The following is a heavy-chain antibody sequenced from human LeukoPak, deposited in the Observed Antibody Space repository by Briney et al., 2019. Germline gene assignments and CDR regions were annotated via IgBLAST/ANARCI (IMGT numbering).Heavy chain of an antibody. J-gene: IGHJ6*03. CDR1: GGSISSNS. CDR3: ARDPDWNDPYYYMDV. CDR2: IYDSGST. V-gene: IGHV4-59*12. Sequence: PSETLSLTCTVSGGSISSNSWSWIRQPPGKGLEWIGYIYDSGSTNYNPSLKSRVTVSVDTSKNQFSLQLNSVTPEDTAVYYCARDPDWNDPYYYMDVWGKGTTVTVSS. D-gene: IGHD1-1*01.